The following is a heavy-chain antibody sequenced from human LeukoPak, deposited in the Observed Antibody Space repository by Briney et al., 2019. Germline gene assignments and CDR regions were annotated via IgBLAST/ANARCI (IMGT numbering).Heavy chain of an antibody. D-gene: IGHD3-10*01. J-gene: IGHJ4*02. CDR1: GFSFRNYG. CDR3: ETGMFRETIMIHLDN. CDR2: ISYDGRDQ. V-gene: IGHV3-30*03. Sequence: WGSLRLSCASSGFSFRNYGMHGVRQAPGKGREGVAVISYDGRDQYYVDSVKGRFTVSIDNSKNTLSLQMNSLRAEDTAVYYCETGMFRETIMIHLDNWGQGTLVTVSS.